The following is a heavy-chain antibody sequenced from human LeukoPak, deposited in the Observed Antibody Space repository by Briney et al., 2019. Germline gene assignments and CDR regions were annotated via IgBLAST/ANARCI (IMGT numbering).Heavy chain of an antibody. Sequence: GGSLRLSCAASGFTFSSYGMHWVRQAPGKGLEWVAIISYDGSNKYYADSVKGRFTISRDNSKNTLYLQMTSLRPEDTAVYYCAKELRGWVQFYYYMDVWGKGTTVIVSS. CDR3: AKELRGWVQFYYYMDV. CDR2: ISYDGSNK. V-gene: IGHV3-30*18. CDR1: GFTFSSYG. J-gene: IGHJ6*03. D-gene: IGHD5-24*01.